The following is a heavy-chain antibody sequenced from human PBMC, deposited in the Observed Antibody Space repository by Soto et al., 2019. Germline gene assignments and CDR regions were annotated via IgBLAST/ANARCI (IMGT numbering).Heavy chain of an antibody. CDR2: IYYSGST. V-gene: IGHV4-31*03. Sequence: TLSLTCTVSGGSISSGGYYWSWIRQHPGKGLEWIGYIYYSGSTYYNPSLKSRVTISVDTSKNQFSLKLSSVTAADTAVYYCARELVTHHYYCGMDVWGQGTTVTVSS. J-gene: IGHJ6*02. CDR1: GGSISSGGYY. CDR3: ARELVTHHYYCGMDV. D-gene: IGHD4-4*01.